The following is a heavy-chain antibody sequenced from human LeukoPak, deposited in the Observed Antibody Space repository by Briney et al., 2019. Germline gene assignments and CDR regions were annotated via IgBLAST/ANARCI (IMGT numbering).Heavy chain of an antibody. CDR1: GFTFDDYA. D-gene: IGHD1-26*01. CDR2: ISWNSRAI. J-gene: IGHJ4*02. CDR3: ARDLIFGGSYPRSSDY. Sequence: GRSLRLSCAASGFTFDDYAMHWVRQVPGKGLEWVSGISWNSRAIGYADSVRGRFTISRDNAKNSLYLQMNSLRAEDTAVYYCARDLIFGGSYPRSSDYWGQGTLVTVSS. V-gene: IGHV3-9*01.